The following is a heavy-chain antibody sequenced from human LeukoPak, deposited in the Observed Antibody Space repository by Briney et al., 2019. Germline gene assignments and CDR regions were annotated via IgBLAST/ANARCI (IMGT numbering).Heavy chain of an antibody. CDR1: GGSISSSNW. Sequence: SGTLSLTCAVSGGSISSSNWWSWVRQPPGKGLEWIGEIYHSGSTNYNPSLKSRVTISVDKSKNQFSLKLSSVTAADTAVYYCAGYQRTGLSATGLDYWGQGTLVTVSS. CDR2: IYHSGST. D-gene: IGHD2-2*01. J-gene: IGHJ4*02. V-gene: IGHV4-4*02. CDR3: AGYQRTGLSATGLDY.